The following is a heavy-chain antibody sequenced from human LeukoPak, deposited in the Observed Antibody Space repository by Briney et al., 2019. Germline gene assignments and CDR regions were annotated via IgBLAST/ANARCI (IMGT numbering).Heavy chain of an antibody. CDR2: IWYDGSNK. J-gene: IGHJ6*02. V-gene: IGHV3-33*01. D-gene: IGHD4-17*01. CDR3: ARFYGDPLHYGMDV. CDR1: GFTFSSYG. Sequence: GGSLRLSCAASGFTFSSYGMHWVRQAPGKGLEWVAVIWYDGSNKYYADSVKGRFTISRDNSKNTLYLQMNSLRAEDTAVYYCARFYGDPLHYGMDVWGQGTTVTVSS.